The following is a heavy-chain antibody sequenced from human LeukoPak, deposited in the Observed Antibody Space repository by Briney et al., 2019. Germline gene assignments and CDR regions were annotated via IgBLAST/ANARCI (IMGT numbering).Heavy chain of an antibody. V-gene: IGHV4-34*01. CDR1: GGSFSGYY. CDR2: INHSGST. Sequence: PSETLSLTCAVYGGSFSGYYWSWIRQPPGKGLEWIGEINHSGSTNYNPSLKSRVTISVDTSKNQFSLKLSSVTAADTAVYYCARGKGDRRWYNWFDPWGQGTLVTVSS. CDR3: ARGKGDRRWYNWFDP. J-gene: IGHJ5*02.